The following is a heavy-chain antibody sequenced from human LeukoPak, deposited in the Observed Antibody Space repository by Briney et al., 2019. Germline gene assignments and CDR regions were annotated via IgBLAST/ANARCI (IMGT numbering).Heavy chain of an antibody. CDR1: GGSISSYY. D-gene: IGHD3-10*01. Sequence: SETLSLTCTVSGGSISSYYWSWIRQPPGKGLEWIGYIYYSGSTNYNPSLKSRVTISVDTSKNQFSLKLSSVTAADTAVYYCARNGAGTRHYGMDVWGQGTTVTVSS. CDR3: ARNGAGTRHYGMDV. J-gene: IGHJ6*02. V-gene: IGHV4-59*01. CDR2: IYYSGST.